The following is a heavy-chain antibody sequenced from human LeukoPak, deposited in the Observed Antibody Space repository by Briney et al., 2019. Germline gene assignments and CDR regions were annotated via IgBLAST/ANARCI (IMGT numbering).Heavy chain of an antibody. D-gene: IGHD1-26*01. V-gene: IGHV1-46*01. Sequence: GSVKVSCRASGYTFTSYYMHWVRQAPGQGLEWMGIINPSGGSTSYAQKFQGRVTMTRDTSTSTVYMELSSLPSEDTAVYYCAREGYSGSYTLPNDYWGQGTLVTVSS. CDR1: GYTFTSYY. J-gene: IGHJ4*02. CDR2: INPSGGST. CDR3: AREGYSGSYTLPNDY.